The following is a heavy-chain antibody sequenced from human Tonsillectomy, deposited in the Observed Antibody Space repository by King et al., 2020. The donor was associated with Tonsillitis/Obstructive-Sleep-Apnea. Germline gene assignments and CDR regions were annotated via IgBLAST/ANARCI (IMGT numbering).Heavy chain of an antibody. CDR3: AVVPAASNWFDP. V-gene: IGHV4-34*01. CDR2: INHSGST. CDR1: VGSFSGYY. Sequence: VQLQQWGAGLLKPSETLSLTCAVYVGSFSGYYWSWIRQPPGKGLEWIGEINHSGSTNYNPSLKSRVTISVDTSKNQFSLKLSSVTAADTAVYYCAVVPAASNWFDPWGQGTLVTVSS. J-gene: IGHJ5*02. D-gene: IGHD2-2*01.